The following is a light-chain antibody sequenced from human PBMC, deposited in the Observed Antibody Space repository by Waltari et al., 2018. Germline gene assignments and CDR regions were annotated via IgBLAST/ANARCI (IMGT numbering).Light chain of an antibody. CDR2: GAS. CDR3: QQYNNWPL. Sequence: EIVLKQSPATLPVSPGERATLSCRASQSVSSNLAWYQQKPGHAPRLLIYGASTRATGIPARFSGSGSGTEFTLTISSLQSEDFAVYYCQQYNNWPLFGQGTKLEIK. CDR1: QSVSSN. V-gene: IGKV3-15*01. J-gene: IGKJ2*01.